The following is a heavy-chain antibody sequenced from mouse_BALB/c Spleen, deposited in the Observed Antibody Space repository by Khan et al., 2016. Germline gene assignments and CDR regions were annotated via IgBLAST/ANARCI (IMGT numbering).Heavy chain of an antibody. CDR1: GFTFNDYY. V-gene: IGHV5-4*02. J-gene: IGHJ3*01. Sequence: EVQLKESGGGLVRPGASVKLSCTASGFTFNDYYMHWVNQRPEKGLEWVASISHGGSYTYYPRSVKGRSTMTRDNSYNTPYLQLSSLTSEDTAVYYCNAVCLDRDFAFWGLGTSLTVSA. CDR2: ISHGGSYT. D-gene: IGHD3-1*01. CDR3: NAVCLDRDFAF.